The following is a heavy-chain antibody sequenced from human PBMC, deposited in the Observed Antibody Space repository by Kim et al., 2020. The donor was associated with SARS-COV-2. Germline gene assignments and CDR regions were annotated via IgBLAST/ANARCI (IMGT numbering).Heavy chain of an antibody. J-gene: IGHJ4*02. Sequence: YADSGKGRFTISRDNAKNSLYLQMNSLRAEDTAVYYCARPITGPTGYSSSWGQGTLVTVSS. CDR3: ARPITGPTGYSSS. V-gene: IGHV3-11*04. D-gene: IGHD6-13*01.